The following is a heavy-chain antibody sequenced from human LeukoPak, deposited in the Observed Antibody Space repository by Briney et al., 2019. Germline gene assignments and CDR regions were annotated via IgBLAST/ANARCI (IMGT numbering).Heavy chain of an antibody. CDR3: ARDSEPRGYSGYDYVGNWFDP. J-gene: IGHJ5*02. Sequence: ASETLSLTCTVPGGSISSYYWSWIRQPPGKGLEWIGYIYYIGSTNYNPSLKSRVTISVDTSKNQFSLKLSSVTAADTAVYFCARDSEPRGYSGYDYVGNWFDPWGQGTLVTVSS. V-gene: IGHV4-59*01. CDR1: GGSISSYY. D-gene: IGHD5-12*01. CDR2: IYYIGST.